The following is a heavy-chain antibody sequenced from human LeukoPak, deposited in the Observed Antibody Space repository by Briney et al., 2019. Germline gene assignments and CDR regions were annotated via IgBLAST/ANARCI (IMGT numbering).Heavy chain of an antibody. D-gene: IGHD1-26*01. CDR1: GFTFSSYG. Sequence: GGSLRLSCAASGFTFSSYGMHWVRQAPGKGLEWVAVISYDGSNKYYADSVKGRFTISRDNAKDSLYLQMNSLRAEDMALYYCAKESSGSSHFDYWGQGTLVTVSS. CDR2: ISYDGSNK. J-gene: IGHJ4*02. V-gene: IGHV3-30*18. CDR3: AKESSGSSHFDY.